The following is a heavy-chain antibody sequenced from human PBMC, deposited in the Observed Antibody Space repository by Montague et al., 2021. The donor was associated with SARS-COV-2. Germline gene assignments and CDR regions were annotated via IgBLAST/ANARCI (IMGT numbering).Heavy chain of an antibody. V-gene: IGHV4-34*01. Sequence: SETLSLTCAVYGASLTGYSWTWIRHSPGKRPEWIGEVNHRGYATYNPSLKSRVSISVDTSRDQFSLKLTSVTAADTAVYYCTRGIDSYKTGYWGQGIQVTVSS. CDR1: GASLTGYS. J-gene: IGHJ4*02. D-gene: IGHD3-10*01. CDR3: TRGIDSYKTGY. CDR2: VNHRGYA.